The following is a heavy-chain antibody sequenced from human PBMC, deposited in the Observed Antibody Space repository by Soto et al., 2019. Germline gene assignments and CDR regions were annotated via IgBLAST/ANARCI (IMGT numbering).Heavy chain of an antibody. J-gene: IGHJ3*02. D-gene: IGHD6-13*01. CDR2: INPNSGGT. Sequence: QVQLVQSGAEVKKPGASVKVSCKASGYTFTGYYMHWVRQAPGQGLEWMGWINPNSGGTNYAQKFQGWVTMTRDTSISTSYMELSRLRSDDTAVYYFARDRGPIAAAGTWDDAFDIWGQGTMVTVSS. V-gene: IGHV1-2*04. CDR1: GYTFTGYY. CDR3: ARDRGPIAAAGTWDDAFDI.